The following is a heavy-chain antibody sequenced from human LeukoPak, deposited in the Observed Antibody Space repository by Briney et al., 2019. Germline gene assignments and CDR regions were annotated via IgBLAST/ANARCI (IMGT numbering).Heavy chain of an antibody. CDR2: INSDGSRT. D-gene: IGHD4-11*01. CDR1: GFTFSNYW. V-gene: IGHV3-74*01. CDR3: ASLMTTYFSIDY. Sequence: PGGSLRLSCAASGFTFSNYWMHWVRHAPGKGLVWVSHINSDGSRTNYAASVKGRFTISRDNSKNTLYLQMNSLRAEDTAVYYCASLMTTYFSIDYWGQGTLVTVSS. J-gene: IGHJ4*02.